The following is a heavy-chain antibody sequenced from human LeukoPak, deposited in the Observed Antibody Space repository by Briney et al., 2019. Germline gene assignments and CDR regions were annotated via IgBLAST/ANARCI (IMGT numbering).Heavy chain of an antibody. CDR3: ARDSVDTALDY. V-gene: IGHV4-59*01. CDR1: DGSISSYY. Sequence: PSETLSLTCTVSDGSISSYYWSWIRQPPGKGLEWIGYIYYSGSTNYNPSLKSRVTISVDTSKNQFSLKLSSVTAADTAVYYCARDSVDTALDYWGQGTLVTVSS. D-gene: IGHD5-18*01. CDR2: IYYSGST. J-gene: IGHJ4*02.